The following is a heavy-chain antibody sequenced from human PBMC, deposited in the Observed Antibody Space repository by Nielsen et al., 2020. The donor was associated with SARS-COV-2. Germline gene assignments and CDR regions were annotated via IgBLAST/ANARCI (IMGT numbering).Heavy chain of an antibody. V-gene: IGHV4-39*01. D-gene: IGHD6-19*01. CDR1: GGSISSSSYF. Sequence: SETLSLTCTVSGGSISSSSYFWGWIRQPPGKGLEWIGSIYYSGSTYYNPSLKSRVTMTRDTSANTAYMELSSLSSEDTAVYYCARITPSSGWDYWGQGTLVTVSS. CDR3: ARITPSSGWDY. CDR2: IYYSGST. J-gene: IGHJ4*02.